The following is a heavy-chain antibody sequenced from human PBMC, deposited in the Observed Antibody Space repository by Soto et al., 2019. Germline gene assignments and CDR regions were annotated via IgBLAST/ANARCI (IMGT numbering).Heavy chain of an antibody. CDR2: ISSGSSYI. CDR1: GFTFSTYT. J-gene: IGHJ5*01. V-gene: IGHV3-21*01. CDR3: ARDILSGGAYPDS. Sequence: LRLSCAASGFTFSTYTMNWVRQAPGKGLEWISSISSGSSYIYYAGSVKGRFTISRDNAKNSLFLQMNSLRADDTAVYYCARDILSGGAYPDSWGQGTKVTVYS. D-gene: IGHD3-10*01.